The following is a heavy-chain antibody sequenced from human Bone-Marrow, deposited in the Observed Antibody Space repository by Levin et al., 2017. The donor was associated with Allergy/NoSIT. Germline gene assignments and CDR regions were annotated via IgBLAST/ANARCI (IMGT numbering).Heavy chain of an antibody. Sequence: GGSLRLSCAASGFTVSSNYMSWVRQAPGKGLEWVSVIYSGGSTYYADSVKGRFTISRDNSKNTLYLQMNSLRAEDTAVYYCARAFNPGSYYNRPYYFDYWGQGTLVTVSS. CDR1: GFTVSSNY. V-gene: IGHV3-53*01. CDR2: IYSGGST. D-gene: IGHD3-10*01. J-gene: IGHJ4*02. CDR3: ARAFNPGSYYNRPYYFDY.